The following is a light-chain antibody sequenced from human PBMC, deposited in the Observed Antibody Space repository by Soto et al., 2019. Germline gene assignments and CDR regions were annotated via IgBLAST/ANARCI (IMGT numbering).Light chain of an antibody. Sequence: DIQMTQSPSSLSASVGDRISITCRASQSVSSYLNWYQQKPGKAPRLLIYAASHLQTGVPSRFRGTGSATHFTLTISSLQPEDFATYYCQQSYRDVTFGQGTRLEIK. CDR1: QSVSSY. V-gene: IGKV1-39*01. J-gene: IGKJ5*01. CDR3: QQSYRDVT. CDR2: AAS.